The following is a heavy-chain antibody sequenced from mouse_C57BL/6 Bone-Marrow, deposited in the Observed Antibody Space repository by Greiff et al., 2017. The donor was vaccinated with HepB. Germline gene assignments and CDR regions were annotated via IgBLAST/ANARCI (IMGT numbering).Heavy chain of an antibody. CDR2: IYPRSGNT. CDR1: GYTFTSYG. D-gene: IGHD1-1*01. Sequence: VKLQESGAELARPGASVKLSCKASGYTFTSYGISWVKQRTGQGLEWIGEIYPRSGNTYYNEKFKGKATLTADKSSSTAYMELRSLTSEDSAVYFCAGITTVVAKQLGFAYWGQGTLVTVSA. J-gene: IGHJ3*01. CDR3: AGITTVVAKQLGFAY. V-gene: IGHV1-81*01.